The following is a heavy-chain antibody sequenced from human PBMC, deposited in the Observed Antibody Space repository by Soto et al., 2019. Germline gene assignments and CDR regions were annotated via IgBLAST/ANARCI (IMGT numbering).Heavy chain of an antibody. V-gene: IGHV4-59*01. D-gene: IGHD3-3*01. Sequence: SETLSLTCTVSGGSISSDYWSWIRQPPGKGLEWIGHIYYSGSTNYNPSLKSRVTISVDTSKNQFSLKLSSVTAADTAVYYCARVSDFWSGYHIRYYYYMDVWGKGTTVTVSS. CDR1: GGSISSDY. CDR3: ARVSDFWSGYHIRYYYYMDV. CDR2: IYYSGST. J-gene: IGHJ6*03.